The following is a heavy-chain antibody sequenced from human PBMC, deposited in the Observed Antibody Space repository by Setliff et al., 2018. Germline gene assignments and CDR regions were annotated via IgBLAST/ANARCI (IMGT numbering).Heavy chain of an antibody. D-gene: IGHD3-22*01. CDR2: IYYSGGT. J-gene: IGHJ3*02. Sequence: SETLSLTCTVSGGSMSNYYWSWIRQPPGKGLEWIGYIYYSGGTNYNPSLKSRVTISVDTSKNQFSLKLSSVTAADTAVYYCARGDYYDSSAYSPDTFDIWGQGTMVTVSS. CDR3: ARGDYYDSSAYSPDTFDI. V-gene: IGHV4-59*08. CDR1: GGSMSNYY.